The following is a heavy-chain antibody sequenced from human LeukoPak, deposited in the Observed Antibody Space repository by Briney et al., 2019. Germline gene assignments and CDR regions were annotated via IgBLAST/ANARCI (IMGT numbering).Heavy chain of an antibody. CDR2: INHSGST. V-gene: IGHV4-34*01. Sequence: SETLSLTCAVYGGSFSGYFWFWIRQPPGKGLEWIGEINHSGSTNYNPSLKSRVTISVDTSKNQFSLKLSSVTAADTAVYYCASHEWRGLSTVHWGQGTLVTVSS. CDR3: ASHEWRGLSTVH. D-gene: IGHD3-3*01. CDR1: GGSFSGYF. J-gene: IGHJ4*02.